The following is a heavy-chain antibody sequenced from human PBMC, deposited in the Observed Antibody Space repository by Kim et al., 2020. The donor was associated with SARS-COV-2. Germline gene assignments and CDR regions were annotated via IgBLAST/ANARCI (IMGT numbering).Heavy chain of an antibody. CDR3: ARIADGDYDRYFDL. Sequence: ETLSLTCTVSGGSISSYYWTWIRQPPGKRLEWIGYIYYSGSTNYNPSLKSRVTISLDTSKNQFSLRLSSVTATDTAVYYCARIADGDYDRYFDLWGRGT. D-gene: IGHD4-17*01. J-gene: IGHJ2*01. CDR1: GGSISSYY. CDR2: IYYSGST. V-gene: IGHV4-59*01.